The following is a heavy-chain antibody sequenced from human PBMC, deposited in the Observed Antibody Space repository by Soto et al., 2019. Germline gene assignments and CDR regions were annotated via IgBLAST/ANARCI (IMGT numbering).Heavy chain of an antibody. CDR1: GFTFTNSI. J-gene: IGHJ5*02. D-gene: IGHD1-26*01. CDR2: IVVGSGDT. V-gene: IGHV1-58*02. CDR3: AAVKFDEGAFAP. Sequence: QMHLVQSGPEVKEPGASVKVSCKASGFTFTNSIMQWVRQARGQRPEWIGWIVVGSGDTDYAQNFQERVTITRDMSTSTAYMDLSSLRSEDTAVYYCAAVKFDEGAFAPWGQGTLVTVSS.